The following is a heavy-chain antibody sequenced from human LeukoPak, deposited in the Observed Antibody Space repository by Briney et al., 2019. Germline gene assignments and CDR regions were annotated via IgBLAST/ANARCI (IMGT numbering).Heavy chain of an antibody. D-gene: IGHD2-2*01. CDR2: IFAGDSDA. J-gene: IGHJ4*02. Sequence: GASLQISCQGSGYRFTSYWIGWMRQLRGKGLEWMAIIFAGDSDARYNPSFQGQVSISVDKSISTAYLQWNSLKASDTAMYYCAIAGDSTTSCYRCFENWGQGTLVTVSS. V-gene: IGHV5-51*01. CDR1: GYRFTSYW. CDR3: AIAGDSTTSCYRCFEN.